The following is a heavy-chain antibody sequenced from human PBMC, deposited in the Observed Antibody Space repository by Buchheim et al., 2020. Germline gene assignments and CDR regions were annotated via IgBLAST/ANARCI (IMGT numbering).Heavy chain of an antibody. V-gene: IGHV3-15*01. CDR2: IKSKSDGGTT. J-gene: IGHJ4*02. D-gene: IGHD1-14*01. Sequence: EVQLVESGGGLVQPGGSLRLSCAVSGLTFRNAWMGWVRQAPGKGLEWVGRIKSKSDGGTTDYAAPVKGRFTVLRDDSRDTLYLQMNSLKTEDTAVYYCTTVPPGQGNYDFWGEGTL. CDR3: TTVPPGQGNYDF. CDR1: GLTFRNAW.